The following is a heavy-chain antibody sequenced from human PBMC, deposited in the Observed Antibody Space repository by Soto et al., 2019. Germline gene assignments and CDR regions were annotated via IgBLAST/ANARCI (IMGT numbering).Heavy chain of an antibody. CDR3: ARDRIAAAYYYYGMDV. D-gene: IGHD6-25*01. J-gene: IGHJ6*02. CDR2: IYYSGST. V-gene: IGHV4-59*01. Sequence: SDPLSLTFTVSGGSISSYYWSWIRQPPGKGLEWIGYIYYSGSTNYNPSLKSRVTISVDTSKNQFSLKLSSVTAADTAVYYCARDRIAAAYYYYGMDVWGQGTTVTVSS. CDR1: GGSISSYY.